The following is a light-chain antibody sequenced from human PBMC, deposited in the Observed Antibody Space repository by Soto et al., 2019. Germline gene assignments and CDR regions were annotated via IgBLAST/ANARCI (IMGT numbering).Light chain of an antibody. J-gene: IGKJ2*01. V-gene: IGKV1-5*03. Sequence: IQMTQSPSTLSASVGDRVTITCRASQSIRNWLAWYQQKPGKAPRRLIYTASSLEGGVPSRFSGRGSGTEFTLTISSLQPDDFATYYCQQDKNYGVTVGQGTKLEIK. CDR1: QSIRNW. CDR2: TAS. CDR3: QQDKNYGVT.